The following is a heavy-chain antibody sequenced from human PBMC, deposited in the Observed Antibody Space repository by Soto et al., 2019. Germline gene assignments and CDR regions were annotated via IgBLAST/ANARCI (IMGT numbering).Heavy chain of an antibody. CDR2: ISYDGSNK. CDR3: ARDFSGGFDY. J-gene: IGHJ4*02. Sequence: GGSLRLSCAASGFTFSSYAMHWVRQASGKGLEWVAVISYDGSNKYYADSVKGRFTISRDNSKNTLYLQMNSLRAEDTAVYYCARDFSGGFDYWGQGTLVTVSS. CDR1: GFTFSSYA. D-gene: IGHD6-19*01. V-gene: IGHV3-30-3*01.